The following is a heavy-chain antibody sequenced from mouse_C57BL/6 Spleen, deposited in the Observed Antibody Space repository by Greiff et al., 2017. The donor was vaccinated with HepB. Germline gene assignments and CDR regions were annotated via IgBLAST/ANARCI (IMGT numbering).Heavy chain of an antibody. J-gene: IGHJ2*01. Sequence: QVQLQESGAELVRPGASVKLSCKASGYTFTDYYINWVKQRPGQGLEWIARIYPGSGNTYYNEKFKGKATLTAEKSSSTAYMQLSSLTSEDSAVYFCARRIYYGSSFFFDYWGQGTTLTVSS. V-gene: IGHV1-76*01. CDR3: ARRIYYGSSFFFDY. CDR1: GYTFTDYY. CDR2: IYPGSGNT. D-gene: IGHD1-1*01.